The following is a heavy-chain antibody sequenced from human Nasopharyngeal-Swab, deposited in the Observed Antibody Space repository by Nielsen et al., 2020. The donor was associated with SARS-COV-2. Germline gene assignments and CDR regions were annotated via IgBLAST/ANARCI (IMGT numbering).Heavy chain of an antibody. Sequence: WIRQPPGKGLEWVSAISASGGSTYCADSVKGRFTISRDYSKTTLYLQMNSLRAEDTAVYYCAKALTPYVWGSYRYMDYWGQGTRVTVSS. J-gene: IGHJ4*02. V-gene: IGHV3-23*01. D-gene: IGHD3-16*02. CDR2: ISASGGST. CDR3: AKALTPYVWGSYRYMDY.